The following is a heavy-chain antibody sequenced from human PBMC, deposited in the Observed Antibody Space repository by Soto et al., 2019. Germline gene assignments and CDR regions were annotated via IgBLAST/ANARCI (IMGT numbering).Heavy chain of an antibody. CDR1: GASITSSNW. J-gene: IGHJ4*02. V-gene: IGHV4-4*02. CDR2: MYASGST. D-gene: IGHD6-19*01. CDR3: ASETVAGPDF. Sequence: SETLSLTCAVSGASITSSNWWSWVRQPPGKGMEWIGEMYASGSTSYNPSLKSRLTISVDKSKNQLSLNLDSVTAADTALYYCASETVAGPDFWGRGTLVIVSS.